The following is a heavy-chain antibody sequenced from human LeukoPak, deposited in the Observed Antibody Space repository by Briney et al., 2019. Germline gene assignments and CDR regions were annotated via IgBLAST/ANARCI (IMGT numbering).Heavy chain of an antibody. CDR2: INTNTGNP. CDR3: SRWGGPRSSSSEDFDY. J-gene: IGHJ4*02. CDR1: GYTFISYA. D-gene: IGHD6-6*01. Sequence: ATVKASCKASGYTFISYAMNWVRQAPGQGLEWMGWINTNTGNPTYAQGFTGRFVFSLDTSVTTAYLQISSLKAEDTAVYYCSRWGGPRSSSSEDFDYWGQGTLVTVSS. V-gene: IGHV7-4-1*02.